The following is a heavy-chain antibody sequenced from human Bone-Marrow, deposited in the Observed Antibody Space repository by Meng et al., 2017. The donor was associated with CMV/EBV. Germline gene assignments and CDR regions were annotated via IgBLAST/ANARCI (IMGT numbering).Heavy chain of an antibody. CDR2: IYSGDST. V-gene: IGHV3-66*02. CDR3: ARAQGYYLALPPTY. CDR1: GFSVSTNH. J-gene: IGHJ4*02. D-gene: IGHD3-22*01. Sequence: GGSLRLSCAASGFSVSTNHMSWVRQAPGKGLEWVSVIYSGDSTYYADSVKGRFTISRDNSKNTLYLQMNSLRIEDTAVYYCARAQGYYLALPPTYWGQGTLVTVSP.